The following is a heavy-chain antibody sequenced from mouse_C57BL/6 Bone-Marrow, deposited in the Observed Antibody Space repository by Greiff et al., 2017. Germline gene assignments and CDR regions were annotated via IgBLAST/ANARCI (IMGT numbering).Heavy chain of an antibody. CDR3: ERGSKSLFAY. CDR1: GYTFTDYN. V-gene: IGHV1-18*01. D-gene: IGHD2-5*01. Sequence: VQLQQSGPELVKPGASVKIPCKASGYTFTDYNMDWVKQSHGKSLEWIGDINPNNGGTIYNQKFKGKATLTVDKSSSTAYMERRSLTSEETAVYYCERGSKSLFAYWGQGTLVTVSA. CDR2: INPNNGGT. J-gene: IGHJ3*01.